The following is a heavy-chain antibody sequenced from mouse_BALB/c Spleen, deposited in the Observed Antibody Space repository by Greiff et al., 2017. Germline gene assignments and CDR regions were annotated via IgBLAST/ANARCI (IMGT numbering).Heavy chain of an antibody. J-gene: IGHJ4*01. CDR1: GYSITSGYY. D-gene: IGHD2-3*01. V-gene: IGHV3-6*02. CDR3: ARRGTYAMRAMDY. CDR2: ISYDGSN. Sequence: VQLKESGPGLVKPSQSLSLTCSVTGYSITSGYYWNWIRQFPGNKLEWMGYISYDGSNNYNPSLKNRISITRDTSKNQFFLKLNSVTTEDTATYYCARRGTYAMRAMDYWGQGTSVTVSS.